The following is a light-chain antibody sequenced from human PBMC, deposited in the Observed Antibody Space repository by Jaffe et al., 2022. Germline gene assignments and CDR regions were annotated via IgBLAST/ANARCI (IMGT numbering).Light chain of an antibody. CDR1: SGYSNYK. V-gene: IGLV9-49*01. J-gene: IGLJ3*02. CDR3: GADHGSGSNFLRT. Sequence: QPVLTQPPSASASLGASVTLTCTLSSGYSNYKVDWYQQRPGKGPRFVMRVGTGGIVGSKGDGIPDRFSVLGSGLNRYLTIKNIQEEDESDYHCGADHGSGSNFLRTFGGGTKLTVL. CDR2: VGTGGIVG.